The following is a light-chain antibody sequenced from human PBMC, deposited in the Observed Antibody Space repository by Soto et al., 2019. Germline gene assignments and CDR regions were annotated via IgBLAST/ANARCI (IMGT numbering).Light chain of an antibody. CDR2: EGS. CDR3: YSYAGRNLYV. J-gene: IGLJ1*01. CDR1: SSDVGGYNL. V-gene: IGLV2-23*01. Sequence: QSVPTQPASVSGSPGQSITISCTGTSSDVGGYNLVSWYQQHPGKAPKLMIYEGSQRPSGVSNRFSGSKSGNTASLTISGLQAEDEADYYCYSYAGRNLYVFGTGTKVTVL.